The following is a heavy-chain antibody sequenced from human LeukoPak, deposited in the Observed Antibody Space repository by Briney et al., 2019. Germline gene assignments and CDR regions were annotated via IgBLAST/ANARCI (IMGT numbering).Heavy chain of an antibody. J-gene: IGHJ4*02. Sequence: GASVKVSCKASGYTFTDYAMHWVRQAPGQRLEWMGWINAGNGDTKYSQEFQGRLTITRDTSASTAYMELSSLRSEDMAVYYCARGLHDSSGYYYVDFDYWGQGTLVTVSS. CDR3: ARGLHDSSGYYYVDFDY. D-gene: IGHD3-22*01. CDR1: GYTFTDYA. V-gene: IGHV1-3*03. CDR2: INAGNGDT.